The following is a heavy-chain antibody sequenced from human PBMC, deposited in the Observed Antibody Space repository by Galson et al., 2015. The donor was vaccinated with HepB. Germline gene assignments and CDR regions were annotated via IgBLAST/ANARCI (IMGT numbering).Heavy chain of an antibody. Sequence: LSLTCAVSGGSISSDGYSWSWIRQPPGKGLEWIGYIYHSGSTYYNPSLKSRVTISVDRSKNQFSLKLSSVTAADTAVYYCARWGTTVSYFDYWGQGTLVTVSS. CDR1: GGSISSDGYS. J-gene: IGHJ4*02. D-gene: IGHD4-17*01. CDR2: IYHSGST. V-gene: IGHV4-30-2*01. CDR3: ARWGTTVSYFDY.